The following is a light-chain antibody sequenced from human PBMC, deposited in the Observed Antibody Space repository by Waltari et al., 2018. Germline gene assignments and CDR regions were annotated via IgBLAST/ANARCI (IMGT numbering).Light chain of an antibody. J-gene: IGLJ2*01. CDR1: SSHVGGYND. CDR2: EVS. V-gene: IGLV2-14*01. CDR3: SSYISSSTLEL. Sequence: QSALSQAASFAGSPGPSTTISCTGSSSHVGGYNDVSRYQPHPGTAPKLIIYEVSNLPSGVSKRFSGSKSGNTASLTISGLQAEDEADYYCSSYISSSTLELFGGGTSLTVL.